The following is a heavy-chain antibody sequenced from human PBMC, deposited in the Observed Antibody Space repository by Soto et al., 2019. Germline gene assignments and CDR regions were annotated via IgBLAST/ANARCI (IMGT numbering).Heavy chain of an antibody. CDR1: GGSFSGYY. CDR3: ARDLQPLTYYYDSSGHNFDY. Sequence: PSETLSLTCAVYGGSFSGYYWTWIRQPPGKGLEWLGEINHSGNTNYNPSLNSRVTISIDTSKNQFSLKLSSVTAADTAVYYCARDLQPLTYYYDSSGHNFDYWGQGTLVTVSS. D-gene: IGHD3-22*01. CDR2: INHSGNT. J-gene: IGHJ4*02. V-gene: IGHV4-34*01.